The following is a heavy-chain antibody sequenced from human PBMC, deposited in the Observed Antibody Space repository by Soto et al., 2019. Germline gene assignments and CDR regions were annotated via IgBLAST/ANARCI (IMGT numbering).Heavy chain of an antibody. CDR2: FDPEDGET. Sequence: AASVKVSCKVSGYTLTELSMHWVRQAPGKGLEWMGGFDPEDGETIYAQKFQGRVTMTEDTSTDTAYMELSSLRSEDTAVYYCATVFSSNWHYDWFNPWGQGTLVTVSS. D-gene: IGHD1-7*01. CDR1: GYTLTELS. CDR3: ATVFSSNWHYDWFNP. V-gene: IGHV1-24*01. J-gene: IGHJ5*02.